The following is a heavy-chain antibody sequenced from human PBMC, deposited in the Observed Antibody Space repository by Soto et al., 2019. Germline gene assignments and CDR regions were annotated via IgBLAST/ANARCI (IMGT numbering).Heavy chain of an antibody. CDR1: GGSVSSANNY. D-gene: IGHD3-16*01. V-gene: IGHV4-61*01. CDR3: TSGRMTTLD. J-gene: IGHJ4*02. CDR2: IYNSGTT. Sequence: QVQLQESGPGLVKPSETLSLTCSVSGGSVSSANNYWSWVRQPPGKGLEWIGYIYNSGTTNYTPSLTRRVTISVDTSKNQFSLKLSSVTAADTAVYYCTSGRMTTLDWGQGTLVTVSS.